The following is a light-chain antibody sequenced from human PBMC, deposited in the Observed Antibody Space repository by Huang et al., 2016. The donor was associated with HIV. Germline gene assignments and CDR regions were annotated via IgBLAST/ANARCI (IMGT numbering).Light chain of an antibody. V-gene: IGKV2-30*01. J-gene: IGKJ1*01. CDR2: KVS. CDR3: MQGTHWPPT. Sequence: DVELTQSPLSLPVTLGQPASISCRSSESLVYTDGNTYLKWFHQRPGQPPRRLIFKVSERDSGVPARISGRGSGTYFTLEISSVEAGDVGLYFCMQGTHWPPTFGQGTKVEFK. CDR1: ESLVYTDGNTY.